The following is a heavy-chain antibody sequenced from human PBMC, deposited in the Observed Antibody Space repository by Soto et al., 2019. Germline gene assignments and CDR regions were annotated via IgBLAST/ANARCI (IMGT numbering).Heavy chain of an antibody. Sequence: QVQLVESGVGVVQPGRSLRLSCAASGFTFTTYVMHWVRQAPGKGLEWVAGISYDGTNKYYADSVKGQFTISRDNSKNTLYLQMNSLRVEHTAVYYCAKGPRPFYSDYYFDFWGQGTLVTVSS. J-gene: IGHJ4*02. D-gene: IGHD4-17*01. V-gene: IGHV3-30*18. CDR3: AKGPRPFYSDYYFDF. CDR2: ISYDGTNK. CDR1: GFTFTTYV.